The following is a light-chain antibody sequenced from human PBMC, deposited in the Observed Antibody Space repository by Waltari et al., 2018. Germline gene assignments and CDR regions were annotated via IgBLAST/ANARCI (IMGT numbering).Light chain of an antibody. CDR3: QQSYSTSFT. CDR1: QSISSR. V-gene: IGKV1-39*01. CDR2: AAS. J-gene: IGKJ4*01. Sequence: MQMTQSPSFLSASVGDRVTITCRASQSISSRLNWYQQRPGKAPNLLIYAASSLRTGVPSRFSGSGSGTDFILTISSLQPEDFATYYCQQSYSTSFTFGGGTKVEIK.